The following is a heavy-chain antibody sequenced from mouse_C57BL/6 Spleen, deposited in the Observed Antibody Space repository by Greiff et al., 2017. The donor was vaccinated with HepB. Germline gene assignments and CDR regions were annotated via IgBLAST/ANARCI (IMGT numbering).Heavy chain of an antibody. CDR2: ISDGGSYT. D-gene: IGHD4-1*01. CDR3: ASGTGAWFAY. V-gene: IGHV5-4*03. J-gene: IGHJ3*01. CDR1: GFTFSSYA. Sequence: EVKLVDSGGGLVKPGGSLKLSCAASGFTFSSYAMSWVRQTPEKRLEWVATISDGGSYTYYPDNVKGRFTISRDNAKNNLYLQMSHLKSEDTAMYYCASGTGAWFAYWGQGTLVTVSA.